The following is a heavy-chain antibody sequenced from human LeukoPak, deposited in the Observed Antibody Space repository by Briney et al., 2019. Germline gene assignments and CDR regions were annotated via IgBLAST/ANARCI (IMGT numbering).Heavy chain of an antibody. J-gene: IGHJ4*02. CDR2: IYHSGST. Sequence: SETLSLTCTVSGYSISSGYYWGWIRQPPGKGLEWIGSIYHSGSTYYNPSLKSRVTISVDTSKNQFSLKLSSVTAADTAVYYCATNYGGNSADYWGQGTLVTVSS. CDR1: GYSISSGYY. V-gene: IGHV4-38-2*02. D-gene: IGHD4-23*01. CDR3: ATNYGGNSADY.